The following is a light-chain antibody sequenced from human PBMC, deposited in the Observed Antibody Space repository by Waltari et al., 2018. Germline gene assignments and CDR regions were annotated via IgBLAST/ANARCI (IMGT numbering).Light chain of an antibody. V-gene: IGKV3-11*01. CDR3: QQRRRWPLT. CDR1: QTVDTY. CDR2: DTS. Sequence: EIVLTQSQATLSLSPGDRATLSCRASQTVDTYLAWYPQRPGQAPRLLIYDTSNRATGIPDRFSGSGSETDFTLTISRLEPEDFAVYYCQQRRRWPLTFGGGSKVEI. J-gene: IGKJ4*01.